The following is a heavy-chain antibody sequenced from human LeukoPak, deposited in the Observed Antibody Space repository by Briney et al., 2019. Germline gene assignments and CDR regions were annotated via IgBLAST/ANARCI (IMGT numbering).Heavy chain of an antibody. CDR2: IYYSGST. J-gene: IGHJ6*03. V-gene: IGHV4-59*12. CDR1: GGSISSYY. CDR3: AKLGGSGSYYNVPYYYYMDV. Sequence: SETLSLTCTVSGGSISSYYWSWIRQPPGKGLEWIGYIYYSGSTNYNPSLKSRVTISVDTSKNQFSLKLSSVTAADTAVYYCAKLGGSGSYYNVPYYYYMDVWGKGTTVTVSS. D-gene: IGHD3-10*01.